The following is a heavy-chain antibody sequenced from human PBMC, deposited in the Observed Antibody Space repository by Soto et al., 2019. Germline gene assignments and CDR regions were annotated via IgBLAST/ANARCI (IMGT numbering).Heavy chain of an antibody. CDR2: IISIFGTA. V-gene: IGHV1-69*06. Sequence: ASVKVSCKASGCTFSSYAISWVRKAPGQGLEWMGGIISIFGTANYAQKFQVRVTITADKATSTAYMEMSSLRSEDTAVYYCARGRHGISSSVMDVWGQGTTVTVSS. CDR3: ARGRHGISSSVMDV. J-gene: IGHJ6*02. D-gene: IGHD2-2*01. CDR1: GCTFSSYA.